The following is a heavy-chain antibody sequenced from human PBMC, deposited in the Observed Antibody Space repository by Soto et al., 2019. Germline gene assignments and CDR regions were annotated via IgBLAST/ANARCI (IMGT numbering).Heavy chain of an antibody. CDR1: GFKFRNYA. V-gene: IGHV3-23*01. J-gene: IGHJ6*02. CDR2: ISGSGGST. CDR3: AKDGTYDYVCVCYRYSDLNYYYYVMDV. D-gene: IGHD3-16*02. Sequence: HCSRVVGFKFRNYAMRWVSKEKGKGLEWVSAISGSGGSTYYADSVKGRFTISRDNSKNTLYLQMNSLRAEDTAVYYCAKDGTYDYVCVCYRYSDLNYYYYVMDVWGQGTTVTVSS.